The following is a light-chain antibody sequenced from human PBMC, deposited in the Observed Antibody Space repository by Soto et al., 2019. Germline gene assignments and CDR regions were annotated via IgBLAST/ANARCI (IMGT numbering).Light chain of an antibody. V-gene: IGKV3-15*01. J-gene: IGKJ1*01. Sequence: EIVMTQSPATLSVSPGERATLSCRASQSVSSKLAWYQQKPGQGPRLLIYGASTRATGIPARFSGSGSGTEFTLTISSLQSEDFAVYYCQLCNTWLWTFGQGTKVEIK. CDR3: QLCNTWLWT. CDR2: GAS. CDR1: QSVSSK.